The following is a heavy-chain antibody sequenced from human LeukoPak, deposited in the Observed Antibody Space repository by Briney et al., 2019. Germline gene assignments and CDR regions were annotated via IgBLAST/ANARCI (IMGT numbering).Heavy chain of an antibody. CDR2: ISAYNGNT. CDR3: ARVTAMVTSWFDP. V-gene: IGHV1-18*01. D-gene: IGHD5-18*01. J-gene: IGHJ5*02. Sequence: ASVKVSCKASGYTFINYGVTWVRQAPGQGLEWMGWISAYNGNTNYAQKFQGRVTMTRDTSTSTAYMELRSLRSDDTAVYYCARVTAMVTSWFDPWGQGTLVTVSS. CDR1: GYTFINYG.